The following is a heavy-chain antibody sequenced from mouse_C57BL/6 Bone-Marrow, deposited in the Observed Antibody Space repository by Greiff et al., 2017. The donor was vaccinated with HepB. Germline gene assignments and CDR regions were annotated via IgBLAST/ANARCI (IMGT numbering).Heavy chain of an antibody. CDR1: GYTFTSYW. Sequence: VQLQQPGAELVMPGASVKLSCKASGYTFTSYWMDWVKQRPGQGLEWIGEIDPSDSYTNYNQKFKGKSTLTVDKSSSTAYMQLSSLTSEDSAVYYCAGGNSYFDYWGQGTTLTVSS. CDR2: IDPSDSYT. D-gene: IGHD2-1*01. CDR3: AGGNSYFDY. J-gene: IGHJ2*01. V-gene: IGHV1-69*01.